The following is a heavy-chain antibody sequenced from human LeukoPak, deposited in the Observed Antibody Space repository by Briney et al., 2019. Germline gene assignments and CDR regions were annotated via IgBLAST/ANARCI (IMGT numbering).Heavy chain of an antibody. J-gene: IGHJ4*02. CDR3: ARDPYFHYFDY. CDR2: ISYDGSNK. V-gene: IGHV3-30-3*01. Sequence: GGSLRLSCAASGFTFTNAWMNWVRQAPGKGLEWVAVISYDGSNKYYADSVKGRFTISRDNSKNTLYLQMNSQRAEDTAVYYCARDPYFHYFDYWGQGTLVTVSS. D-gene: IGHD2/OR15-2a*01. CDR1: GFTFTNAW.